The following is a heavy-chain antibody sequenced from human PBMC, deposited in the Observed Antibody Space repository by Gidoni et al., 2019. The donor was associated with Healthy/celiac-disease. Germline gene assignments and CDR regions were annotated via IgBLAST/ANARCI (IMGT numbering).Heavy chain of an antibody. CDR1: GFTFSSYS. CDR2: ISSSSSYI. CDR3: ARDGGYNLRSVDY. J-gene: IGHJ4*02. Sequence: EVQLVESGGGLVKPGGSLRLSCSASGFTFSSYSMNWVRQAPGTGLEWVSSISSSSSYIYYADSVKGRFTISRDNAKNSLYLQMNSLRAEDTAVYYCARDGGYNLRSVDYWGQGTLVTVSS. D-gene: IGHD5-12*01. V-gene: IGHV3-21*01.